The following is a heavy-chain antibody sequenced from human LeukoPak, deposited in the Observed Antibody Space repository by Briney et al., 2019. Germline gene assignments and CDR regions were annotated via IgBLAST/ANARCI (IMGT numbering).Heavy chain of an antibody. D-gene: IGHD4-11*01. CDR3: ARYDYSNLDMAEYFQH. CDR1: GYTFTGYY. V-gene: IGHV1-2*02. J-gene: IGHJ1*01. Sequence: ASVKVSCKASGYTFTGYYMHWVRQAPGQGLEWMGWINPNSGGTNYAQKFQGRVTITRDTSISTAYMELSRLRSDDTAVYYCARYDYSNLDMAEYFQHWGQGTLVTVSS. CDR2: INPNSGGT.